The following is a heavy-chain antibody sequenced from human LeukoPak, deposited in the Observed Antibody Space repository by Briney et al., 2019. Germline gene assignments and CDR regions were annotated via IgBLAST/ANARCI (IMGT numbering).Heavy chain of an antibody. CDR3: ARNPYIVVVNHLFDY. CDR1: GGTFSSYA. Sequence: GSSVKVSCKASGGTFSSYAISWVRQAPGQGLEWMGGIIPIFGTANYAQKFQGRVTMTTDTSTSTAYMELRSLRSDDTAVYYCARNPYIVVVNHLFDYWGQGTLVTVSS. D-gene: IGHD2-21*01. CDR2: IIPIFGTA. V-gene: IGHV1-69*05. J-gene: IGHJ4*02.